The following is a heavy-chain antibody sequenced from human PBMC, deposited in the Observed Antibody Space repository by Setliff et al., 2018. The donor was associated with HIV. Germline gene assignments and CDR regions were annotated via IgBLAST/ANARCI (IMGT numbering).Heavy chain of an antibody. CDR1: GYTFSDYY. CDR2: INPNSGGT. V-gene: IGHV1-2*02. Sequence: ASVKVSCKASGYTFSDYYTHWVRQAPGQGLEWMGWINPNSGGTNYAQKLQGRVTMTTDTSTSTAYMELRSLRSDDTAVYYCARDGGGPGDYYYYYMDVWAKGTTVTVSS. D-gene: IGHD3-16*01. J-gene: IGHJ6*03. CDR3: ARDGGGPGDYYYYYMDV.